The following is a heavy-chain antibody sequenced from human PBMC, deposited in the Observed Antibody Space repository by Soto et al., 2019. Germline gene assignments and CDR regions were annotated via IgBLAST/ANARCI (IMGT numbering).Heavy chain of an antibody. Sequence: GSGPTLVNPTQTLTLTCTFSGFSLTSNEMRVTWIRQPPGKALERLARIDWDGEKSYSSSLRTRLTISKDSSKNQVVLTMTNMDPVDTATYYCARTTNTGTDYWGQGTLVTVSS. CDR2: IDWDGEK. CDR3: ARTTNTGTDY. V-gene: IGHV2-70*04. J-gene: IGHJ4*02. D-gene: IGHD1-1*01. CDR1: GFSLTSNEMR.